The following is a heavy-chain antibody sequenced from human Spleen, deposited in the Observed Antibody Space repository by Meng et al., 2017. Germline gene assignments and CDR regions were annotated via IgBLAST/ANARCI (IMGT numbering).Heavy chain of an antibody. V-gene: IGHV5-51*01. CDR3: ARLGGYNSYYYAMDV. D-gene: IGHD5-24*01. J-gene: IGHJ6*02. Sequence: GESLKISCKGSGYSFASYWIAWVRQMPGIGLEWMGIIYPGDSDTRYSPSFQGQVTISADKSINTAYLQLSSLKASDTAMYYCARLGGYNSYYYAMDVWGQGTTVTVSS. CDR2: IYPGDSDT. CDR1: GYSFASYW.